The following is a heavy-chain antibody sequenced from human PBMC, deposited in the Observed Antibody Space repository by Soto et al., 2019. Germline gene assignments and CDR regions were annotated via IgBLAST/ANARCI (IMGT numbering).Heavy chain of an antibody. CDR3: ARLSNPWGNSVMDY. CDR1: DGYTSRGGYF. D-gene: IGHD3-16*01. Sequence: PLSLTCTVSDGYTSRGGYFWSCIRQQPGKGLEWIGYIYYSGSTYYNPSLKSRVTISVDTSKNQFSLKLSSVTAADTAVYYCARLSNPWGNSVMDYWGQGTLVTVS. CDR2: IYYSGST. J-gene: IGHJ4*02. V-gene: IGHV4-31*02.